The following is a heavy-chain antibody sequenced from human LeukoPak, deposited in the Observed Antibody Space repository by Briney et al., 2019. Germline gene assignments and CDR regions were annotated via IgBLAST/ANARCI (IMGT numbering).Heavy chain of an antibody. CDR3: ARVGSGGWRKSYYYYGMDV. Sequence: GGSLRLSCAASGFTFSSYWMSWVRQAPGKGLEGVANIKQDGSEKYYVDSVKGRFTISRDNAKNSLYLQMNSLRAEDTAVYYCARVGSGGWRKSYYYYGMDVWGQGTTVTVSS. CDR1: GFTFSSYW. D-gene: IGHD6-19*01. V-gene: IGHV3-7*01. CDR2: IKQDGSEK. J-gene: IGHJ6*02.